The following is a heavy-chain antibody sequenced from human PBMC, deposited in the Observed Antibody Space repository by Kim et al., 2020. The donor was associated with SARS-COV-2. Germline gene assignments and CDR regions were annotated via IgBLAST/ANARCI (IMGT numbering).Heavy chain of an antibody. Sequence: SGPTLVHPTQTLTLTCTFSGFSLSTSGMCVTWIRQPPGKALECLARIDWDDDQYYSTSVKTRLTISKDTSKNQVVLTMTNMDPVDTATYYCARIRCSCSSTSCQAAYFDYWGQGTLVTVSS. CDR2: IDWDDDQ. CDR3: ARIRCSCSSTSCQAAYFDY. V-gene: IGHV2-70*11. J-gene: IGHJ4*02. CDR1: GFSLSTSGMC. D-gene: IGHD2-2*01.